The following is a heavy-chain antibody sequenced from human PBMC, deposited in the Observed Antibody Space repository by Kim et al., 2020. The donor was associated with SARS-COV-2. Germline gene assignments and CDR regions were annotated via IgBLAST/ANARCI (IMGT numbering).Heavy chain of an antibody. Sequence: GGFLRLSCAASGFDFGSHDMNWVRQAPGKGLEWVAYISNSGSTKYFADSVKGRFSISRDNAENSLYLQINSLRAEDTAIYYCARDYFGSSGYYNDAFDVWGQGTMVTVSS. CDR2: ISNSGSTK. CDR1: GFDFGSHD. D-gene: IGHD5-12*01. V-gene: IGHV3-48*03. CDR3: ARDYFGSSGYYNDAFDV. J-gene: IGHJ3*01.